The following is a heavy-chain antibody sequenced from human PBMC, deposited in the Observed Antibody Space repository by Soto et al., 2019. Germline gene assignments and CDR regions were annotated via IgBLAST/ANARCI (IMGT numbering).Heavy chain of an antibody. V-gene: IGHV3-11*06. J-gene: IGHJ6*02. CDR1: GFTVSDHY. D-gene: IGHD5-18*01. CDR3: ARSSGWRQVVGYKYGLDV. CDR2: ISGSGSFT. Sequence: QEYLVESGGGLVKPGGSLRLSCALSGFTVSDHYLTWIRQAPGRGLEWIAYISGSGSFTNYADSVKGRVIISRDIAQNSMYLQKNSLRAEDTAVYYCARSSGWRQVVGYKYGLDVWGQGTAVTVSS.